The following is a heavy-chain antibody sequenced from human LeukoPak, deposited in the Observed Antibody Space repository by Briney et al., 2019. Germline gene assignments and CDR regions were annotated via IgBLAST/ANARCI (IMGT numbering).Heavy chain of an antibody. V-gene: IGHV3-23*01. D-gene: IGHD1-26*01. Sequence: GGSLRLSCAASRFTFTSYAMSWVRQAPGKGLEWVSSITDSGGSTYYADSVKGRFTISRDNSKNTLYLQMNSLRAEDTAVYYCAKRGAEVGATVAPGDYWGQGTLVAVSS. CDR3: AKRGAEVGATVAPGDY. J-gene: IGHJ4*02. CDR1: RFTFTSYA. CDR2: ITDSGGST.